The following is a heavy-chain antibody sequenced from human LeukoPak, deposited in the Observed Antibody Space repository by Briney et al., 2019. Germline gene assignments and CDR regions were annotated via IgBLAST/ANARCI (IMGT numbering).Heavy chain of an antibody. J-gene: IGHJ3*02. D-gene: IGHD4-17*01. Sequence: PSETLSLTCTVSGGSISNYYWSWIRQPPGKGLQWIGNDYYSGSTNYNPSLESRVTISVDTSKNQFSLKLSSVTAADTAVYYCARGGGYGDSQNRIGAFDIWGQGTMVTVSS. V-gene: IGHV4-59*01. CDR3: ARGGGYGDSQNRIGAFDI. CDR2: DYYSGST. CDR1: GGSISNYY.